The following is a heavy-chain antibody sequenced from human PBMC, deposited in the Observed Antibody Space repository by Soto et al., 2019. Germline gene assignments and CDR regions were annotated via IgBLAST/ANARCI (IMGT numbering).Heavy chain of an antibody. D-gene: IGHD3-3*01. Sequence: GGSLRLSCAASGFTFSSYAMTWVRQAPGKGLEWVSSVSGGGSSKYYADSVRGRFTISRDNSRNTLYLQMSSLRAEDTALYFCAKGTEYGVVLMSTFDYWGQGTLVTVSS. CDR1: GFTFSSYA. J-gene: IGHJ4*02. V-gene: IGHV3-23*01. CDR3: AKGTEYGVVLMSTFDY. CDR2: VSGGGSSK.